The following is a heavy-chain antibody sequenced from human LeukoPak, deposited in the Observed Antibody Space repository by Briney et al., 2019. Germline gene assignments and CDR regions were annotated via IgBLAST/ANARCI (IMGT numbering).Heavy chain of an antibody. CDR2: IDPSGGAP. J-gene: IGHJ4*02. D-gene: IGHD3-9*01. V-gene: IGHV1-46*01. CDR3: ARVGGILTGYYPINY. Sequence: GAPVKVSCKASGNTFSSNSMHWVRQAPGQGLEWMGIIDPSGGAPTYAQKFQGRLTMTRDTSTSTVYMELSSLRSEDTAVYYCARVGGILTGYYPINYWGQGTLVTVSS. CDR1: GNTFSSNS.